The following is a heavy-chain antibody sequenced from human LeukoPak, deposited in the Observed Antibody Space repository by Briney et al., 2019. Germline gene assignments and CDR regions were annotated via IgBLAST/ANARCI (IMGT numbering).Heavy chain of an antibody. V-gene: IGHV3-49*03. CDR3: AKVIWRSESYTPPPDY. CDR2: IRSKAYGGTT. Sequence: GGSLRLSCTASGFTFSDYAMSWFRQAPGKGLEWVGFIRSKAYGGTTEYAASVKGRFTISRDDSKNKLYLQMHSLRIEATAAYYCAKVIWRSESYTPPPDYWGQGTLVTVSS. CDR1: GFTFSDYA. D-gene: IGHD3-10*01. J-gene: IGHJ4*02.